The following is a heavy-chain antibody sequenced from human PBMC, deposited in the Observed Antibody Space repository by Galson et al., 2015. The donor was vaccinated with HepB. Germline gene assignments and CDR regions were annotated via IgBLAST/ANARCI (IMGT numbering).Heavy chain of an antibody. D-gene: IGHD6-13*01. CDR2: INTNTGNP. Sequence: SVKVSCKASGYTFTSYAMNWVRQAPGQGLEWMGWINTNTGNPTYAQGFTGRFVFSLGTSVSTAYLQISSLKAEDTAVYYCARDPEYSSSWYGRVAGIKRGEYFDYWGQGTLVTVSS. CDR3: ARDPEYSSSWYGRVAGIKRGEYFDY. J-gene: IGHJ4*02. V-gene: IGHV7-4-1*02. CDR1: GYTFTSYA.